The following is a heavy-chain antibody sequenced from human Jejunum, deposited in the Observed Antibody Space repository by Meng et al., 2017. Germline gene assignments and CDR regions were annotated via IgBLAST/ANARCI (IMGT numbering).Heavy chain of an antibody. J-gene: IGHJ5*02. Sequence: EVQLVESGGGLVKPGGSLRLSCAASGFTFSDYTMTWVRQAPGKGLEWVSYISTSSNYIYYADSLKGRSAVFRDNAENSLYLQIDALRAEDSAVYYCVRNSGWFDVWGQGALVTVSS. CDR2: ISTSSNYI. D-gene: IGHD6-19*01. CDR1: GFTFSDYT. CDR3: VRNSGWFDV. V-gene: IGHV3-21*02.